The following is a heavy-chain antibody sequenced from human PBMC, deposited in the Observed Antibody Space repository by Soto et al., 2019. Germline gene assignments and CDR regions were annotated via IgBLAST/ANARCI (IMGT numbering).Heavy chain of an antibody. CDR3: AKVTGAYYTSGYFDY. V-gene: IGHV3-23*01. CDR2: MCGGGSGR. J-gene: IGHJ4*02. D-gene: IGHD3-10*01. CDR1: GCTFSDYG. Sequence: GGSPRLSWAASGCTFSDYGMHWVRQAPGKGLEWVSAMCGGGSGRYYADSVKGRFTISGDNSKNTLYLQMNSLRAEDTAVYYCAKVTGAYYTSGYFDYYGQGTMVTLSS.